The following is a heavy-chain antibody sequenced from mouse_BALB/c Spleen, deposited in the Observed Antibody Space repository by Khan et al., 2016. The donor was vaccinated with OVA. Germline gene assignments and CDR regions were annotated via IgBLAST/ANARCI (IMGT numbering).Heavy chain of an antibody. CDR1: GDSITSGY. CDR2: ILYSGST. D-gene: IGHD2-14*01. V-gene: IGHV3-8*02. CDR3: AGATYRYAFAY. Sequence: EVQLQESGPSLVKPSQTLSLTCSVTGDSITSGYWCWIRKFPGNKLEYMGYILYSGSTYYNPSFKSRISITRHTSQNQYYLQLNSVTTEATATYYCAGATYRYAFAYWGQGTLVTVSA. J-gene: IGHJ3*01.